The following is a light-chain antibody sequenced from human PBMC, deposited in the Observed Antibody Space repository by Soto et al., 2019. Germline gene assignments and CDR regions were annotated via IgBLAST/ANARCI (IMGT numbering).Light chain of an antibody. J-gene: IGKJ5*01. CDR3: QQYGSSP. V-gene: IGKV3-20*01. CDR2: VAS. CDR1: QSVSSSY. Sequence: EIVLTQSPGTLSLSPGERATLSCRASQSVSSSYLAWYQQKPGQAPRLLIYVASSRATGIPDRFSGSGSVTDFTLTINRLEPEDFAVYYCQQYGSSPFGQGTRLEIK.